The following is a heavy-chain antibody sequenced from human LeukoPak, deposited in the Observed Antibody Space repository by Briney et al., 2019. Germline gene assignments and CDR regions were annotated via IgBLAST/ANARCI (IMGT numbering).Heavy chain of an antibody. J-gene: IGHJ4*02. CDR1: GFTFSSYA. D-gene: IGHD3-22*01. Sequence: PGGSLRLSCAASGFTFSSYAMSWVRQAPGKGLEWVSAISGSGGSAYYADSVKGRCTISRDNSKNTLYLQMNSLRAEDTAVYYCAKDRKLITMISLSYWGQGTLVTVSS. CDR3: AKDRKLITMISLSY. V-gene: IGHV3-23*01. CDR2: ISGSGGSA.